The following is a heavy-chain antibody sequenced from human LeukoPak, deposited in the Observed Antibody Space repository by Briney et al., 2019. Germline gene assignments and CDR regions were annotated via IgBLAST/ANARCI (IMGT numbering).Heavy chain of an antibody. Sequence: GGSLRLSCAASGFSFISYGMHWVGQAPGKGLEWVGVISDDGRRKDYADSVKGRFTISRDNSKDTLYLQMNSLRAEDTAVYYCAKRPSDYGDYVSYFDYWGQGTLVTVSS. CDR3: AKRPSDYGDYVSYFDY. V-gene: IGHV3-30*18. D-gene: IGHD4-17*01. CDR1: GFSFISYG. J-gene: IGHJ4*02. CDR2: ISDDGRRK.